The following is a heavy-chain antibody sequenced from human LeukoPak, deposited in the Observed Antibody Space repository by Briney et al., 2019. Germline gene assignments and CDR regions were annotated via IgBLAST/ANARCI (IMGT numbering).Heavy chain of an antibody. D-gene: IGHD5-12*01. J-gene: IGHJ4*02. V-gene: IGHV3-74*01. Sequence: GGSLRLSCAASGFTFSGYTMNWVRQAPGKGLEWVSRIKSDGSGTTYADSVKGRFTISRDNAKNTLYLQMNSLRAEDTAVYYCARDSGYGSFFDYWGQGTLVTVSS. CDR3: ARDSGYGSFFDY. CDR2: IKSDGSGT. CDR1: GFTFSGYT.